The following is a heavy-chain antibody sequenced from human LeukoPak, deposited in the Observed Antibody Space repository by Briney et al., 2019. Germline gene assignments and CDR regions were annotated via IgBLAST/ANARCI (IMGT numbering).Heavy chain of an antibody. J-gene: IGHJ4*02. CDR1: GFTFSSYW. CDR2: IRYDGSNK. D-gene: IGHD6-6*01. Sequence: PGGSLRLSCAASGFTFSSYWMSWVRQAPGKGLEWVAFIRYDGSNKYYADSVKGRFTISRDNSKNTLYLQMNSLRAEDTAVYYCAAARQYYFDYWGQGTLVTVSS. V-gene: IGHV3-30*02. CDR3: AAARQYYFDY.